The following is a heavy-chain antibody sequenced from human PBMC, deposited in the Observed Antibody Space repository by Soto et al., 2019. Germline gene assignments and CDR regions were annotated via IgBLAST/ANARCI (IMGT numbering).Heavy chain of an antibody. Sequence: SGTTLVNPTQTLTLTCTFSGFSLSTIGVGVGWIRQPPGKALEWLALIYWNDDKRYSPSLKSRLTITKDTSKNQVVLTMTNMDHVDPRTYYCAHVLHCDSSGYQVSFEGWGQGTLVTVSS. CDR1: GFSLSTIGVG. V-gene: IGHV2-5*01. CDR3: AHVLHCDSSGYQVSFEG. J-gene: IGHJ4*02. D-gene: IGHD3-22*01. CDR2: IYWNDDK.